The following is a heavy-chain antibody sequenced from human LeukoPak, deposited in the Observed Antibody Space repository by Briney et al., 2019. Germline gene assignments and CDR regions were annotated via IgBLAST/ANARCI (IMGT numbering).Heavy chain of an antibody. CDR1: GFTFGDYG. CDR3: ARVAYSAYDYPTLLPPFDY. V-gene: IGHV3-20*04. J-gene: IGHJ4*02. D-gene: IGHD5-12*01. Sequence: GGSLRLSCAASGFTFGDYGMSWVRQAPGKGLEWVSGINWNDGSTAYADSVKGRFTISRDNAKNSLSLQMNSLRAEDTALYYCARVAYSAYDYPTLLPPFDYWGQGTLVTVSS. CDR2: INWNDGST.